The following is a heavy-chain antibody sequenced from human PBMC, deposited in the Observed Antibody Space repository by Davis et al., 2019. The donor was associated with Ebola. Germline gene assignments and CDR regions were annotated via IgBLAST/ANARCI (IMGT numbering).Heavy chain of an antibody. D-gene: IGHD6-13*01. CDR2: ISAYNGNT. Sequence: ASVKVSCKASGGTFSSYALSWVRQAPGQGLEWMGWISAYNGNTNYAQKLQGRVTMTTDTSTSTAYMELRSLRSDDTAVYYCARDWGSSWYSYYFDYWGQGTLVTVSS. CDR1: GGTFSSYA. V-gene: IGHV1-18*01. CDR3: ARDWGSSWYSYYFDY. J-gene: IGHJ4*02.